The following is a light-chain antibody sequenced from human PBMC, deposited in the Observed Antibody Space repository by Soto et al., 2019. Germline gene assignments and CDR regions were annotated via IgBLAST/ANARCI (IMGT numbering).Light chain of an antibody. Sequence: EIVMTQSPVALSVSPGESAALSCRASQSVGRNFAWYQQRPGQAPRVLIYGTSTRATGVPARFSGSGSGTDFTLTISSRQSEDVAVYYCQQYNKWPYTFGQGTRLEIK. CDR3: QQYNKWPYT. J-gene: IGKJ2*01. CDR2: GTS. CDR1: QSVGRN. V-gene: IGKV3-15*01.